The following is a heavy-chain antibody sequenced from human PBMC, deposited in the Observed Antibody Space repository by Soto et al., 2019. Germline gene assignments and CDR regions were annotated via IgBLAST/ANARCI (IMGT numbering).Heavy chain of an antibody. CDR1: GGSFSGYY. CDR2: INHSGST. V-gene: IGHV4-34*01. J-gene: IGHJ4*02. D-gene: IGHD6-19*01. Sequence: QVQLQQWGAGLLKPSETLSLTCAVYGGSFSGYYWSWIRQPPGKGLEWIGEINHSGSTNYNPSLMRRVTISVDTSKNQFSLKLSSVTAADTAVYYCARGDLQWPDYWGQGTLVTVSS. CDR3: ARGDLQWPDY.